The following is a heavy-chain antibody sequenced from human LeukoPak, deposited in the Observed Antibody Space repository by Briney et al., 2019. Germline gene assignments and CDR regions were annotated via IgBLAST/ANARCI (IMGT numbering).Heavy chain of an antibody. CDR3: ARGGNWNYFDY. Sequence: GGSLRLSCAASGFTFSSYAMSGVRQAPGKGLEWVSAISGSGGSTYYADSVKGRFTISRDNSKNTLYLQMNSLRAEDTAVYYCARGGNWNYFDYWGQGTLVTVSS. J-gene: IGHJ4*02. V-gene: IGHV3-23*01. CDR2: ISGSGGST. CDR1: GFTFSSYA. D-gene: IGHD1-20*01.